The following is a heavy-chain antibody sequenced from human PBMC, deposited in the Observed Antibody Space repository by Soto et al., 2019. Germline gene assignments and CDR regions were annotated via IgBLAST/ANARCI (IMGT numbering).Heavy chain of an antibody. J-gene: IGHJ4*02. D-gene: IGHD5-12*01. CDR1: GFTFSNYN. Sequence: EVQLVESGGGLVKPGESLRLSCAASGFTFSNYNMIWVRQAPGKGLEWVSSISRSSGYIYYADSMKGRFTISRDNAKNSLFLQMNSLRDEDTAVYFCARGGTGVQDGYNYIPNYWGQGTLVTVSS. CDR2: ISRSSGYI. CDR3: ARGGTGVQDGYNYIPNY. V-gene: IGHV3-21*01.